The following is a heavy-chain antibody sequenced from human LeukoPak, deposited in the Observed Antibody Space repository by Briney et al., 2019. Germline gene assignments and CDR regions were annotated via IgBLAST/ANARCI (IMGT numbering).Heavy chain of an antibody. D-gene: IGHD2-15*01. CDR3: ARELPNCSGGSCYSGYWVY. CDR1: GFTVSSNY. Sequence: GGSLRLSCAASGFTVSSNYMSWVRQAPGKGLEWVSVIYSGGSTYYADSVKGRFTISRDNAKNSLYLQMNSLRAEDTAVYYCARELPNCSGGSCYSGYWVYWGQGTLVTVSS. V-gene: IGHV3-66*01. CDR2: IYSGGST. J-gene: IGHJ4*02.